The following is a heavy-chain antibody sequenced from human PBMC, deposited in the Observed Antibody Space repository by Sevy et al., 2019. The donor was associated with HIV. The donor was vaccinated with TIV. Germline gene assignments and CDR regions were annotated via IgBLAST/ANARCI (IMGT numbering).Heavy chain of an antibody. Sequence: GGSLRLSCAASGFTFSSYSMNWVRQAPGKGLEWVSSVSSLSNYIYDEDSVKGRFTISRDKAKNSLYLQMYNPRVEDTAVYYCARDRKGEYSAYDRAGYFSMDVWGQGITVTVSS. V-gene: IGHV3-21*01. J-gene: IGHJ6*02. CDR2: VSSLSNYI. D-gene: IGHD5-12*01. CDR1: GFTFSSYS. CDR3: ARDRKGEYSAYDRAGYFSMDV.